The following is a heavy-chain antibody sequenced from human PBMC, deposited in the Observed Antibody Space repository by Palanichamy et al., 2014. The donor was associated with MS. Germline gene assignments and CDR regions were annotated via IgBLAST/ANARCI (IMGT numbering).Heavy chain of an antibody. D-gene: IGHD5-12*01. Sequence: EVQLEETGGGLIQPGGSLKISCAASGFSVSDNYMSWVRQAPGKGLDWVSVIYSGGSTYYADSVKGRFTISRDNSKNTLYLQMNSLRVEDTAVYYCASHSAHDFGFDYWGQGTLVTVSS. CDR2: IYSGGST. CDR3: ASHSAHDFGFDY. J-gene: IGHJ4*02. V-gene: IGHV3-53*02. CDR1: GFSVSDNY.